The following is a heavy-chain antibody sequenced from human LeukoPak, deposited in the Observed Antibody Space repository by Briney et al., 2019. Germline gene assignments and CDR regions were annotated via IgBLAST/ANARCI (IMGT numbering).Heavy chain of an antibody. Sequence: GGSLRLSCAASGFTFSTYAMHWVRQAPGKGLEWVAVIWSDSTNKYYADSVRGRFTISRDNSKNTLYLQMSSLRAEDAAMYYCARDRLTTVTTFHFDYWGQGTLVTVSS. V-gene: IGHV3-33*01. CDR2: IWSDSTNK. J-gene: IGHJ4*02. CDR1: GFTFSTYA. D-gene: IGHD4-17*01. CDR3: ARDRLTTVTTFHFDY.